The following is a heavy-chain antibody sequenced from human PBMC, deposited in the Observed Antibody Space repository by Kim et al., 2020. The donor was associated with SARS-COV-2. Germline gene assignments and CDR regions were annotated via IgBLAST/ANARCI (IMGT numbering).Heavy chain of an antibody. Sequence: GGSLRLSCAASGFTFDDYTMHWVRQAPGKGLEWVSLISWDGGSTYYADSVKGRFTISRDNSKNSLYLQMNSLRTEDTALYYCAKVNYIRFLEWSPPGDYWDQGTLVTVSS. D-gene: IGHD3-3*01. CDR2: ISWDGGST. V-gene: IGHV3-43*01. CDR3: AKVNYIRFLEWSPPGDY. J-gene: IGHJ4*02. CDR1: GFTFDDYT.